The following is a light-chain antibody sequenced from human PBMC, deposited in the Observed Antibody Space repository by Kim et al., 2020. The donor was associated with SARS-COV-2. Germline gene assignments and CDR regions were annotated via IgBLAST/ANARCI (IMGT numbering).Light chain of an antibody. CDR3: QAWDSSTVV. CDR2: QDS. V-gene: IGLV3-1*01. Sequence: VSPEQTARITCSGEKLGDKYACWYQQKPGQSPVLVIYQDSKRPSGIPERFSGSNSGNTATLTISGTQAMDEADYYCQAWDSSTVVFGTGTKVTVL. J-gene: IGLJ1*01. CDR1: KLGDKY.